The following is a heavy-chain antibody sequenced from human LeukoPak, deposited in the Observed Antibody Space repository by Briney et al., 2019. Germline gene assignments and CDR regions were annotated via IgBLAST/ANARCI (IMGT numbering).Heavy chain of an antibody. V-gene: IGHV1-69*04. Sequence: ASVKVSCKASGGTFSSYAISWVRQAPGQGLEWMGRIIPIFGIANYAQKFQGRVTITADKSTSTAYMELSSLRSEDTAVYYCARESGSGWYGDLAEYFQHWGQGTRVTVSS. CDR1: GGTFSSYA. D-gene: IGHD6-19*01. CDR3: ARESGSGWYGDLAEYFQH. CDR2: IIPIFGIA. J-gene: IGHJ1*01.